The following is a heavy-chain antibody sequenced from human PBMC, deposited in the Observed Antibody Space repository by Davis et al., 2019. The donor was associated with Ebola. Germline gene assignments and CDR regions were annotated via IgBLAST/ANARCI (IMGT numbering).Heavy chain of an antibody. Sequence: ASVKVSCKASGYTFTGYYMHWVRQALGQGLEWMGWINPNSGGTNYAQKFQGRVTLTRDTSMNTAYMELSSLRSEDTAVYYCVVGSGYQSAGGYWGQGTLVTVSS. CDR1: GYTFTGYY. D-gene: IGHD3-3*01. CDR3: VVGSGYQSAGGY. CDR2: INPNSGGT. V-gene: IGHV1-2*02. J-gene: IGHJ4*02.